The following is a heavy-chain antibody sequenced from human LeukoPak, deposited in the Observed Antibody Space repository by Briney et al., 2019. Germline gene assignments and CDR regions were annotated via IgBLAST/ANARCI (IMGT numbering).Heavy chain of an antibody. CDR1: GSTFDDYA. J-gene: IGHJ6*02. CDR2: ISWNSGSI. Sequence: PGGSLRLSCAASGSTFDDYAMHWVRQAPGKGLEWVSGISWNSGSIGYADSVKGRFTISRDNAKNSLYLQMNSLRAEDTALYYCAKELKHYDFWSGYYGGYYYGMDVWGQGTTVTVSS. V-gene: IGHV3-9*01. D-gene: IGHD3-3*01. CDR3: AKELKHYDFWSGYYGGYYYGMDV.